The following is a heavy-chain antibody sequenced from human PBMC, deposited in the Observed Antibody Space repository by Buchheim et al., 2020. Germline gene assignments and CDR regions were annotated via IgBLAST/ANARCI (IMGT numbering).Heavy chain of an antibody. J-gene: IGHJ4*02. CDR3: AKVGHYYDSSGYFYYFDY. V-gene: IGHV3-23*01. Sequence: EVQLLESGGGLVQPGGSLRLSCAASGFTFSSYAMSWVRQAPGKGLEWVSAISGSGGSTYYADSVKGRFTIHRDNSKNTLYLQINSLRAEYTAVYYCAKVGHYYDSSGYFYYFDYWGQGTL. CDR1: GFTFSSYA. CDR2: ISGSGGST. D-gene: IGHD3-22*01.